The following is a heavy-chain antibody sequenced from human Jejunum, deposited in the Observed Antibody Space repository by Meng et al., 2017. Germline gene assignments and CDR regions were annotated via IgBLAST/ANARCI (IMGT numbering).Heavy chain of an antibody. J-gene: IGHJ4*02. D-gene: IGHD2-2*01. CDR1: GFRFNDAW. V-gene: IGHV3-15*01. CDR2: IKSIAEGGTT. CDR3: TTDRFCSSGDH. Sequence: ESLKISCEASGFRFNDAWMRWDRHAPGQGLEWVGRIKSIAEGGTTDYPAPVNDRFTISRDDSKNMLYLQMNDPNTEDAAVYYYTTDRFCSSGDHWGQGTLVTVSS.